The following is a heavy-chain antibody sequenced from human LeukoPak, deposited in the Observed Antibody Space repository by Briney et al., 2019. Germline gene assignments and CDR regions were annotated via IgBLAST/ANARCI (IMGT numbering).Heavy chain of an antibody. Sequence: SETLSLTCNVSGASISSNSYFWGWIRQPPGKGLEWIGYIYYSGSTNYNPSLKSRVSISVDTSKNQFSLKLSSVTAADTAVYYCARTGSTVTMLYPFDHWGQGTLVTVSS. CDR1: GASISSNSYF. CDR3: ARTGSTVTMLYPFDH. J-gene: IGHJ4*02. D-gene: IGHD4-17*01. CDR2: IYYSGST. V-gene: IGHV4-61*05.